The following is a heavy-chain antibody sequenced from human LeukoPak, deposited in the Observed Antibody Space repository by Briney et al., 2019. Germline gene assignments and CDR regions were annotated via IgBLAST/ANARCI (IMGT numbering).Heavy chain of an antibody. V-gene: IGHV3-23*01. CDR3: AKDKKEGRYGQPVDY. D-gene: IGHD5-18*01. CDR1: GFTFSIYA. J-gene: IGHJ4*02. CDR2: VSGSGTTT. Sequence: PGGSLRLSCAASGFTFSIYAMGWVRQAPGKGLEWVSTVSGSGTTTYYADSVRGRFTISRDNSKNTLFLQMNSLRAEDTAVYSCAKDKKEGRYGQPVDYWGQGTLVTVS.